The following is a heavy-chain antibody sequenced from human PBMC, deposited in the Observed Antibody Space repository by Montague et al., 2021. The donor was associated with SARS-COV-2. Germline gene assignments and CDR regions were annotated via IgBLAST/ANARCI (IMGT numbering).Heavy chain of an antibody. CDR2: IFHSGST. J-gene: IGHJ5*02. CDR1: GGSISSYY. Sequence: SETLSLTCTVSGGSISSYYWSWIRQSPGKGLEWIGYIFHSGSTXXXPSXKGRVTISVDMSKNQFSLQLNSVTAADAAVYYCARAGYNWNDWFDHWGQGTLVTVSS. V-gene: IGHV4-59*13. CDR3: ARAGYNWNDWFDH. D-gene: IGHD1-20*01.